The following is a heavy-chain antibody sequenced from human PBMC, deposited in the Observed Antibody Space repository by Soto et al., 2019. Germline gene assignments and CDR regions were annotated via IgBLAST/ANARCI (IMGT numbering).Heavy chain of an antibody. J-gene: IGHJ5*01. V-gene: IGHV1-69*01. Sequence: QVHLVQSGAEVKRPGSSVRVSCRASGGTFYTYVFTWVRQAPGQGLEWMGGITPKIGTTKYAQKFHGRVTFSAYESASTTYMDLNNLSSDNAAVYYCARDVSIMTSVFGSWGQGTLITVSS. CDR3: ARDVSIMTSVFGS. CDR1: GGTFYTYV. CDR2: ITPKIGTT. D-gene: IGHD2-21*01.